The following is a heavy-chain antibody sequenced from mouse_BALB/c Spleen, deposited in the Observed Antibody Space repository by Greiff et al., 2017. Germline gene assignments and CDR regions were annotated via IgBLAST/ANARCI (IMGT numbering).Heavy chain of an antibody. CDR3: ARDRGTGPFAY. CDR1: GYSITSGYY. Sequence: EVHLVESGPGLVKPSQSLSLTCSVTGYSITSGYYWNWIRQFPGNKLEWMGYISYDGSNNYNPSLKNRISITRDTSKNQFFLKLNSVTTEDTATYYCARDRGTGPFAYWGQGTLVTVSA. V-gene: IGHV3-6*02. D-gene: IGHD4-1*01. J-gene: IGHJ3*01. CDR2: ISYDGSN.